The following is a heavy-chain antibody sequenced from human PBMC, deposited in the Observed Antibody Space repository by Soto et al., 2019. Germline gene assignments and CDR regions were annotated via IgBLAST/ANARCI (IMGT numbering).Heavy chain of an antibody. Sequence: GGSLRLSCAASGFTFSSYAMHWVRQAPGKGLEWVAVISYDGSNKYYADSVKGRFTISRDNSKNTLYLQMNSLRAEDTAVYYCARDPEYWGQGTLVTVSS. J-gene: IGHJ4*02. V-gene: IGHV3-30-3*01. CDR3: ARDPEY. CDR2: ISYDGSNK. CDR1: GFTFSSYA.